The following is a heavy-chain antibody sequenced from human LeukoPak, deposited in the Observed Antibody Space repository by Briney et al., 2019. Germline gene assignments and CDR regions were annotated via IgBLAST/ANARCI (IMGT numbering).Heavy chain of an antibody. V-gene: IGHV4-59*01. CDR3: ARGLWFGELLHRRFDP. CDR1: GGSISSYY. D-gene: IGHD3-10*01. Sequence: SETLSLTCTVSGGSISSYYWSWIWQPPGKGLEWIGYIYYSGSTNYNPSLKSRVTISVDTSKNQFSLKLSSVTAADTAVYYCARGLWFGELLHRRFDPWGQGTLVTVSS. CDR2: IYYSGST. J-gene: IGHJ5*02.